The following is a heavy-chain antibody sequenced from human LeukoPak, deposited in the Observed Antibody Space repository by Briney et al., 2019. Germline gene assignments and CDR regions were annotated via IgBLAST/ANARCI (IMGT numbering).Heavy chain of an antibody. D-gene: IGHD5-12*01. CDR3: ARRDTNSGWSFDL. Sequence: SETLSLTCSVSGGSIGNYHWSWIRQPAGKGLEWTGQIHASGTTNYYPPLKSRLTMSIHTPENQVSLTVTSVTAADSALYYCARRDTNSGWSFDLWGQGALVLVSS. V-gene: IGHV4-4*07. CDR2: IHASGTT. CDR1: GGSIGNYH. J-gene: IGHJ4*02.